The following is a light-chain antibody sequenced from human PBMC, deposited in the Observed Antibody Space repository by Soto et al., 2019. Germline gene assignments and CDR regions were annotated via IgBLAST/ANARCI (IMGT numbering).Light chain of an antibody. CDR1: QSVSSNY. CDR2: GVS. CDR3: QQYGYSRT. J-gene: IGKJ1*01. V-gene: IGKV3-20*01. Sequence: EIVLTQSPGTLSLSPGETATLSCRASQSVSSNYLAWYQQKPGQAPRLLIYGVSSRATGIPDRFTGSGSGTDFTLTISRLEPEDFAVYYCQQYGYSRTFGQGTQVE.